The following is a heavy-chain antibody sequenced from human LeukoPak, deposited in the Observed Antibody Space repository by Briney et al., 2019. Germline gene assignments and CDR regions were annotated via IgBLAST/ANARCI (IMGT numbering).Heavy chain of an antibody. V-gene: IGHV4-59*08. J-gene: IGHJ4*02. CDR1: GGSISSYY. D-gene: IGHD3-9*01. Sequence: PSETLSLTCTVSGGSISSYYWSWIRQPPGKGLEWIGYIYYSGSTNYNPSLKSRLTISVDTSKNQFALKPSSVTAADMAVYYCETNIRYSDYFDYWGQGTLVTVSS. CDR3: ETNIRYSDYFDY. CDR2: IYYSGST.